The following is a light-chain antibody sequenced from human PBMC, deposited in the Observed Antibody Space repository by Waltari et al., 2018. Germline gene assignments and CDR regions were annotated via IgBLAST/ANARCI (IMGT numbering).Light chain of an antibody. J-gene: IGLJ2*01. V-gene: IGLV1-47*01. CDR2: RNN. CDR3: AAWDDSLSGPV. CDR1: SSNIGSNF. Sequence: QSVLTQPPSTSGTPGQRVTISCSGSSSNIGSNFVYWYQHLPGTAPKLLIYRNNQRPSGVPDRFSGSKSGTSASLATSWLRSEDEADYYCAAWDDSLSGPVFGGGTKLTVL.